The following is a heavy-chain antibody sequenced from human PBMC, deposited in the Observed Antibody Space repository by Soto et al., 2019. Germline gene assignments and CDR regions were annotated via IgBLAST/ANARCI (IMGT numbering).Heavy chain of an antibody. CDR1: GYTFTSYG. D-gene: IGHD4-4*01. CDR3: AREGHFTVTTASYYYGMDV. J-gene: IGHJ6*02. CDR2: ISAYNGNT. Sequence: RASVKVSCKASGYTFTSYGISWVRQAPGQGLEWMGWISAYNGNTNYAQKLQGRVTMTTDTSTSTAYMELRSLRSDDTAVYYCAREGHFTVTTASYYYGMDVWGQGTTVTVSS. V-gene: IGHV1-18*01.